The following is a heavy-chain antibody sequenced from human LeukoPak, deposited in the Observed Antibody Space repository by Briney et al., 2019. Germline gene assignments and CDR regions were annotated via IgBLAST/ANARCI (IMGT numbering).Heavy chain of an antibody. D-gene: IGHD3-10*02. J-gene: IGHJ6*04. CDR2: ISSSGSTI. Sequence: GGSLRLFCVASGFTFSSRDWMTWVGQAPGKGLEWVSYISSSGSTIYYADSVKGRFTISRDNAKNSLYLQMNSLRAEDTAVYYCAELGITMIGGVWGKGTTVTISS. V-gene: IGHV3-48*03. CDR1: GFTFSSRDW. CDR3: AELGITMIGGV.